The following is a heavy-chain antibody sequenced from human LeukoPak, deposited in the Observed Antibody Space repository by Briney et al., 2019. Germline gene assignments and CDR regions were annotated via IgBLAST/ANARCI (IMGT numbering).Heavy chain of an antibody. D-gene: IGHD3-10*01. J-gene: IGHJ4*02. Sequence: GGSLTLSCVASGFIFSKHWMHWVRQAPGKGLVWVSRLNLDGSTTSYADSVKGRFTISRDNAKNTLYLQMNSLRVDDTGVYYCARESSGSYWGWGQGTWSPSPQ. CDR1: GFIFSKHW. V-gene: IGHV3-74*01. CDR2: LNLDGSTT. CDR3: ARESSGSYWG.